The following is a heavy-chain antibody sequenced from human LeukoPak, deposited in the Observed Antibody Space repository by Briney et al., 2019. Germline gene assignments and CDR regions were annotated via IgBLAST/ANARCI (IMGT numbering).Heavy chain of an antibody. CDR3: ARENSGTHCSDY. Sequence: GESLKISCVASGFTFSSYVMHWVRQAPGKGLEWVASVSSDGGNTYYADSVRGRFTISRDNSKSTLYLQINGLRAEDTSIYFCARENSGTHCSDYRGQGTLVIVSS. J-gene: IGHJ4*02. CDR2: VSSDGGNT. V-gene: IGHV3-33*01. D-gene: IGHD1-26*01. CDR1: GFTFSSYV.